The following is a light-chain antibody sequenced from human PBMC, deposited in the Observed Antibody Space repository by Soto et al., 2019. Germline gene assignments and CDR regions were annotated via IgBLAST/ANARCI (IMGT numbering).Light chain of an antibody. CDR1: SSDVWSFNF. J-gene: IGLJ1*01. Sequence: QSALTQPASVSVSPGQSITISCTRPSSDVWSFNFVSWYQQHPDKAPQVLIYEVTKRTPGVSNRFSGSKSGNTASLTISGLQADDEADYYCCSDAGSSSYVFGTGTKLTVL. CDR3: CSDAGSSSYV. CDR2: EVT. V-gene: IGLV2-23*02.